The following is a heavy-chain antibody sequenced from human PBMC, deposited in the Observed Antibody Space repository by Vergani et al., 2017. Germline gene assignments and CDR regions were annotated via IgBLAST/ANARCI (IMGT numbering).Heavy chain of an antibody. CDR1: GFTVSSNY. V-gene: IGHV3-53*01. Sequence: EVQPVESGGGLIQPGGSLRLSCAASGFTVSSNYMSWVRQAPGKGLEWVSVIYSGGSTYYADSVKGRFTISRDNSKNTLYLQMNSLRAEDTAVYYCARVDTAMVTFDYWGQGTLVTVSS. D-gene: IGHD5-18*01. J-gene: IGHJ4*02. CDR2: IYSGGST. CDR3: ARVDTAMVTFDY.